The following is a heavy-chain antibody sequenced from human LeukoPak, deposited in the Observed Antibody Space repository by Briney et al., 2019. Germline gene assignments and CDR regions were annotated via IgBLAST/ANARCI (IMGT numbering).Heavy chain of an antibody. CDR2: IYYSGST. CDR1: GGSISSYH. D-gene: IGHD6-19*01. V-gene: IGHV4-59*01. Sequence: SETLSLTCTVSGGSISSYHWGWIRQPPGKGLEWIGYIYYSGSTNYNPSLKSRVTISVDTSKNQFSLKVNSVTAADTAVYYCARVVAGRRCDPWGQGTLVTVSS. CDR3: ARVVAGRRCDP. J-gene: IGHJ5*02.